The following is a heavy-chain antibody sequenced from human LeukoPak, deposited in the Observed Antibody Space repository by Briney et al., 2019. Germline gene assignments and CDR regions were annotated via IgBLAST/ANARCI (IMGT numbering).Heavy chain of an antibody. CDR2: IYPGDSDT. CDR3: ARLRDGYKSPRGFDY. V-gene: IGHV5-51*01. Sequence: GESLKISCKGSGYSFTSYWIGWVRQMPGKGLEWMGIIYPGDSDTRYSPSFEGQVTISADKSISTAYLQWSSLKASDTAMYYCARLRDGYKSPRGFDYWGQGTLVTVSS. J-gene: IGHJ4*02. CDR1: GYSFTSYW. D-gene: IGHD5-24*01.